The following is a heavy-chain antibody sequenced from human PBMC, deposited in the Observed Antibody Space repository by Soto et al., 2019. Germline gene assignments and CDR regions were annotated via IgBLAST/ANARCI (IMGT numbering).Heavy chain of an antibody. J-gene: IGHJ4*02. CDR3: VGGQYYFDY. D-gene: IGHD3-10*01. CDR1: GFPFSTYG. Sequence: QVQLVESGGGVGQPGRSLRLSCAASGFPFSTYGMHWVREGPGKGLEWLASISYDGSNRYYADSVKGRFTISRDNSKNTLDLQMDSLRPEDTAVYYCVGGQYYFDYRGQGTLVAVSA. V-gene: IGHV3-30*03. CDR2: ISYDGSNR.